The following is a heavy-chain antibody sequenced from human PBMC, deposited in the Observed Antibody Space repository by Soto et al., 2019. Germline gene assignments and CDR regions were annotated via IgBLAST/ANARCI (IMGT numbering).Heavy chain of an antibody. V-gene: IGHV4-39*01. J-gene: IGHJ4*02. CDR2: VYYRGRS. CDR3: VSQRTTVIPQAYFDY. D-gene: IGHD4-4*01. Sequence: SETLSLTCTVSGGSVTNSSYYWGWIRQSPGKGLEWIGSVYYRGRSYSKSSVKSRVTISVDTSKNQFSLNLNSVTASDTAVYFCVSQRTTVIPQAYFDYWGPGALVTVSS. CDR1: GGSVTNSSYY.